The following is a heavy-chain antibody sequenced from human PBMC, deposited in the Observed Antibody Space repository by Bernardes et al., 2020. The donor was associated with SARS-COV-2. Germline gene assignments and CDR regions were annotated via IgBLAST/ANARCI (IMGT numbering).Heavy chain of an antibody. CDR2: LHHSAST. J-gene: IGHJ4*02. CDR1: GGSFSSYY. V-gene: IGHV4-34*01. D-gene: IGHD6-13*01. CDR3: GRGRVRGAAALLY. Sequence: SETLSLTCAVSGGSFSSYYCSWIRHPPGNGRGWDGELHHSASTNYNPTLKSRVTISLNTSTTQCSVKLRSVTAADTAVYYCGRGRVRGAAALLYWGQGTLVTVSS.